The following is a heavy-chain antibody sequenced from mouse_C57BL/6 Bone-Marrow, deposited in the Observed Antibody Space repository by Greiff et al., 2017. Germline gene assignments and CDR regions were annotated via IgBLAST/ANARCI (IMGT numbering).Heavy chain of an antibody. CDR2: IDPSDSYT. V-gene: IGHV1-59*01. D-gene: IGHD2-10*01. J-gene: IGHJ4*01. CDR3: ARRRTYYDLYAMDY. Sequence: VQLQQPGAELVRPGTSVKLSCKASGYTFTSYWMHWVKQRPGQGLEWIGVIDPSDSYTNYNQKFKGKATLTVDTSSSTAYMQLSSLTSEDSAVYYCARRRTYYDLYAMDYWGQGTSVTVSS. CDR1: GYTFTSYW.